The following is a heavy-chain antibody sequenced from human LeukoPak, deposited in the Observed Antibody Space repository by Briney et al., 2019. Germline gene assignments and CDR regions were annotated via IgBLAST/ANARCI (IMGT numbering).Heavy chain of an antibody. CDR2: INSDGSRI. V-gene: IGHV3-74*01. D-gene: IGHD5-12*01. CDR1: GFTLSGYW. J-gene: IGHJ4*02. Sequence: PGGSLRLSCAASGFTLSGYWMHWVRQAPGKGLVWVSRINSDGSRIIYADSVKGRFTISRDNAKNTVYLQMNSLRADDTAVYFCARAPQIGFSGFDKNYWGQGTLVTVSS. CDR3: ARAPQIGFSGFDKNY.